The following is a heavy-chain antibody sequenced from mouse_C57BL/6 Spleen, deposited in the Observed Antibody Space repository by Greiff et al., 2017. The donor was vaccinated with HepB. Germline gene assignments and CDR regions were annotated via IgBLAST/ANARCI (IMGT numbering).Heavy chain of an antibody. CDR2: IYPGDGDT. CDR1: GYAFSSYW. CDR3: ARSYYYGSSYVFDD. Sequence: QVQLQQSGAELVKPGASVKISCKASGYAFSSYWMNWVKQRPGKGLEWIGQIYPGDGDTNYNGKFKGKATLTADKSSSTAYMQLSSLTSEDSAVYFCARSYYYGSSYVFDDWGQGTTLTVSS. J-gene: IGHJ2*01. D-gene: IGHD1-1*01. V-gene: IGHV1-80*01.